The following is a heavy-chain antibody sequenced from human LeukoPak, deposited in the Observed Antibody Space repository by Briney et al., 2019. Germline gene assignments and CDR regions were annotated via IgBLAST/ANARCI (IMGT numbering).Heavy chain of an antibody. V-gene: IGHV1-18*01. CDR2: ISAYNGNT. Sequence: GWISAYNGNTNCAQKLQGRVTMTTDTSTSTAYMELRSLRSDDTAVYYCAREGSTSQVDYWGQGTLVTVSS. D-gene: IGHD5/OR15-5a*01. CDR3: AREGSTSQVDY. J-gene: IGHJ4*02.